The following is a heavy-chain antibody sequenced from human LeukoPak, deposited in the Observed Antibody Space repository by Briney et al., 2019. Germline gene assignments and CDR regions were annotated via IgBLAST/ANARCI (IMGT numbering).Heavy chain of an antibody. CDR1: GYTFSSYA. CDR3: AKDSGYYYDSSGLDY. J-gene: IGHJ4*02. CDR2: ISGSGGST. V-gene: IGHV3-23*01. Sequence: SCKASGYTFSSYAMSWVRQAPGKGLEWVSAISGSGGSTYYADSVKGRFTISRDNSKNTLYLQMNSLRAEDTAVYYCAKDSGYYYDSSGLDYWGQGTLVTVSS. D-gene: IGHD3-22*01.